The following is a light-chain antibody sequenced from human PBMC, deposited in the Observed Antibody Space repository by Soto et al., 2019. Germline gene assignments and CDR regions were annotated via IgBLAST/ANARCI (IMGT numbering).Light chain of an antibody. CDR3: HQYYGTRT. J-gene: IGKJ1*01. CDR2: WAS. CDR1: QSVLYSSNNRNY. Sequence: DIVLTQSPDSLAVSLGERATIKCKSSQSVLYSSNNRNYLAWYQQKPGQAPKLLIYWASTRESGVPERFSGSGSGTDFTLTISSLQAEDVAFYYCHQYYGTRTFGQGTKVEVK. V-gene: IGKV4-1*01.